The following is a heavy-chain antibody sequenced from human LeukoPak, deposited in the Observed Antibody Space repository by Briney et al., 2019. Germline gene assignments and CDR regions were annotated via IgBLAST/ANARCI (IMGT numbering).Heavy chain of an antibody. CDR2: IYYSGST. CDR1: GGPISSGGYY. Sequence: PSETLSLTCTVSGGPISSGGYYWSWIRQYPGKGLEWIGYIYYSGSTYYNPSLKSRVTISVDTSKKQFSLKLGSVTAADTAVYYCARRNSWSGHSFDYWGQGTLVTVAS. CDR3: ARRNSWSGHSFDY. D-gene: IGHD3-3*01. J-gene: IGHJ4*02. V-gene: IGHV4-31*03.